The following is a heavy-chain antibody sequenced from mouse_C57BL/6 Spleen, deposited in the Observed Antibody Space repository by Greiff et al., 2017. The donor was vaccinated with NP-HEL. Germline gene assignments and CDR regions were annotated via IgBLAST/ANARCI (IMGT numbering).Heavy chain of an antibody. CDR1: GFTFSDYG. D-gene: IGHD2-2*01. V-gene: IGHV5-17*01. CDR2: ISSGSSTI. J-gene: IGHJ2*01. CDR3: ARGIYYGYEDFDY. Sequence: EVHLVESGGGLVKPGGSLKLFCAASGFTFSDYGMHWVRQAPEKGLEWVAYISSGSSTIYYADTVKGRFTISRDNAKNTLFLQMTSLRSEDTAMYYCARGIYYGYEDFDYWGQGTTLTVSS.